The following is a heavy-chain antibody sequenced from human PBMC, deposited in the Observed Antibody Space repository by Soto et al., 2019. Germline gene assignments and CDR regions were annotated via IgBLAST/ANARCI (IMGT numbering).Heavy chain of an antibody. V-gene: IGHV3-30*18. J-gene: IGHJ6*02. Sequence: QVQLVESGGGVVQPGRSLRLSCAASGFTFSSYGMHWVRQAPGKGLEWVAVISYDGSNKYYADSVKGRFTISRDNSKNTLYLQMNSLRAEDTAVYYCAKDSGDYAYYYYGMDVWGQGTTVTVSS. D-gene: IGHD3-10*01. CDR2: ISYDGSNK. CDR3: AKDSGDYAYYYYGMDV. CDR1: GFTFSSYG.